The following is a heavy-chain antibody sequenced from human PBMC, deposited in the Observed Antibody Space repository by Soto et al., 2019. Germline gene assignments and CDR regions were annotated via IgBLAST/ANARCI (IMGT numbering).Heavy chain of an antibody. J-gene: IGHJ4*02. CDR2: IYYTGST. D-gene: IGHD4-17*01. CDR3: ARGGSYGDFFDD. Sequence: ETLSLTCTVSGGSMSSTYWTWIRQSPGKGLEWIGYIYYTGSTKYNPSLQSRVTISLDTSTNQFSLRLTSGTSADTAVYYGARGGSYGDFFDDWGQGAQVTVSS. CDR1: GGSMSSTY. V-gene: IGHV4-59*01.